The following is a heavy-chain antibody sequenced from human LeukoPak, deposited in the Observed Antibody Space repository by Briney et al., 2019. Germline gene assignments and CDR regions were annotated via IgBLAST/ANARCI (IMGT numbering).Heavy chain of an antibody. Sequence: SQTLSLTCTVSGGSISSGDYYWSWIRQPPGKGLEWIGYIYYSGSTNYNPSLKSRVTISVDTSKNQFSLKLSSVTAADTAVYYCARGADIVVVPAAIMDVWGKGTTVTVSS. CDR2: IYYSGST. V-gene: IGHV4-61*08. J-gene: IGHJ6*04. CDR3: ARGADIVVVPAAIMDV. CDR1: GGSISSGDYY. D-gene: IGHD2-2*01.